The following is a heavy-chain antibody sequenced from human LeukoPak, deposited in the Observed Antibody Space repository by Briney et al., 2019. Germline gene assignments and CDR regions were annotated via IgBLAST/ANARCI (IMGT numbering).Heavy chain of an antibody. Sequence: PGGSLRLSCVVSGLTLSNVWMNWVRQAPGSGLEWVGRIRSKTAGGTTDFAALVKGRFTISRDDSKNTLYLQMNSLTSEDTAVYYCSQGGGQYFDYWGQGTLVTVSS. CDR3: SQGGGQYFDY. CDR1: GLTLSNVW. CDR2: IRSKTAGGTT. D-gene: IGHD2-15*01. J-gene: IGHJ4*02. V-gene: IGHV3-15*07.